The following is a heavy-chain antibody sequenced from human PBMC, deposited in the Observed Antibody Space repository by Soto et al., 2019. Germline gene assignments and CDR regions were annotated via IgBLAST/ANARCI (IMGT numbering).Heavy chain of an antibody. CDR3: AKEGAIPGEVDA. J-gene: IGHJ1*01. D-gene: IGHD2-21*01. V-gene: IGHV1-46*01. CDR2: INTRGGNS. Sequence: HLAQSGPEVKRPGASVKISCKASGFIFTDWFMHWVRQAPGQGPEWMGIINTRGGNSIYSQKFQDRVTMTRDPSTSTLYVELSSLTSADTAVYYCAKEGAIPGEVDAWGQGTLVTVYS. CDR1: GFIFTDWF.